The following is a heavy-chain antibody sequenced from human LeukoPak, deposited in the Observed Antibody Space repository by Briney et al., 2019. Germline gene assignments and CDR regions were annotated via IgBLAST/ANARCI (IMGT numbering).Heavy chain of an antibody. V-gene: IGHV1-46*01. Sequence: ASVKVSCKASGYTFTSYYMHWVRQAPGQGLEWMGIINPSGGSTSYAQKFQGRVTMTRDMSTSTVYMELSSLRSEDTAVYYCARADCTNGVCYTPWDYWGQGTLVTVSS. D-gene: IGHD2-8*01. CDR1: GYTFTSYY. CDR2: INPSGGST. CDR3: ARADCTNGVCYTPWDY. J-gene: IGHJ4*02.